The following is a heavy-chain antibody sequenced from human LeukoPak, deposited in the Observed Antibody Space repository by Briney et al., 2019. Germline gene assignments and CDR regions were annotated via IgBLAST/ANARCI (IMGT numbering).Heavy chain of an antibody. Sequence: SETLSLTCTVSGGSISSSSYYWGWIRQPPGKGLEWIGSIYYSGSTYYNPSLKSRVTISVDTSKNQFSLKLSSVTAADTAVYYCAREALPQYYDFWSGYSRVGYFDYWGQGTLVTVS. CDR3: AREALPQYYDFWSGYSRVGYFDY. J-gene: IGHJ4*02. V-gene: IGHV4-39*07. CDR2: IYYSGST. D-gene: IGHD3-3*01. CDR1: GGSISSSSYY.